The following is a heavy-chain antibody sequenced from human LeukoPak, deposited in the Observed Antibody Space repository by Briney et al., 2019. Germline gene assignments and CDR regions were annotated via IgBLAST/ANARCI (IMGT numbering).Heavy chain of an antibody. CDR3: ARVGISWNDVNAFDI. Sequence: GGSLRLSCAASGFTFSSYAMHWVRQAPGKGLEYVSAISSNGGSTYYVNSVKGRFTISRDNSKNTLYLQMGSLRAEDMAVYYCARVGISWNDVNAFDIWGQGTMVTVSS. D-gene: IGHD1-1*01. CDR1: GFTFSSYA. CDR2: ISSNGGST. J-gene: IGHJ3*02. V-gene: IGHV3-64*01.